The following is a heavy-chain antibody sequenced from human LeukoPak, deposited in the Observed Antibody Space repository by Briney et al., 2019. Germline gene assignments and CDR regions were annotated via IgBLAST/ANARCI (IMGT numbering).Heavy chain of an antibody. CDR1: GFPFSGYP. CDR3: ARAGGAWSTTHYYYYMDV. Sequence: GRSLRLSCAASGFPFSGYPMYWVRQRPGKGLEGVAFISYVEGDVLYADSVKGRFTISRDDSKNTLYLQMNSLRPEDSAIFYCARAGGAWSTTHYYYYMDVWGNGTTVTVS. CDR2: ISYVEGDV. D-gene: IGHD1-1*01. V-gene: IGHV3-30*17. J-gene: IGHJ6*03.